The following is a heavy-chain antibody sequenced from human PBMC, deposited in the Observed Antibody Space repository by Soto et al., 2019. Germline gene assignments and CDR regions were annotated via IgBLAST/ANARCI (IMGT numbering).Heavy chain of an antibody. CDR3: ARLNSRDGYNNDYYYGLDV. J-gene: IGHJ6*02. D-gene: IGHD5-12*01. CDR1: GYSFARYW. CDR2: IYPSDSEI. Sequence: PGESLNISCQGSGYSFARYWIAWVRQMPGTGLEWMGIIYPSDSEIRYSPSFQGQVTISADKSISTAYLQWSSLKASDTAMYYCARLNSRDGYNNDYYYGLDVWGQGATVTVSS. V-gene: IGHV5-51*01.